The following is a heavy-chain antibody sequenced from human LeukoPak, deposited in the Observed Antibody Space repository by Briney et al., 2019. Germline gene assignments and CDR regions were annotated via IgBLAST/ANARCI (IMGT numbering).Heavy chain of an antibody. CDR1: GFTFSSYS. CDR3: ARDNDITGTTSGY. J-gene: IGHJ4*02. V-gene: IGHV3-48*02. D-gene: IGHD1-7*01. CDR2: ISSSSSTI. Sequence: GGSLRLSCAASGFTFSSYSMNWVRQAPGKGLEWVSYISSSSSTIYYADSVKGRFTISRDNAKNSLCLQMNSLRDEDTAVYYCARDNDITGTTSGYWGQGTLVTVSS.